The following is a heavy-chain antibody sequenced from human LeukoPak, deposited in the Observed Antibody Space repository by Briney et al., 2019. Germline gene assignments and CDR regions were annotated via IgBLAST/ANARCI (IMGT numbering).Heavy chain of an antibody. V-gene: IGHV1-8*03. CDR2: MNPNSGNT. Sequence: ASVKVSCTASGYTFTSYDINWVRQATGQGLEWMGWMNPNSGNTGYAQKFQGRVTITRNTSISTAYVVLSSLRSDDTAVYYCVRRGAQNAFDIWGQGTMVTVSS. CDR3: VRRGAQNAFDI. D-gene: IGHD3-16*01. CDR1: GYTFTSYD. J-gene: IGHJ3*02.